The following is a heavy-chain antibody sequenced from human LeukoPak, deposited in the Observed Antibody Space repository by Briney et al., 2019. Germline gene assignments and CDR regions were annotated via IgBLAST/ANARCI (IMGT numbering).Heavy chain of an antibody. CDR3: ARRYYTDWYFDL. CDR2: IYYSGST. CDR1: GGSISAYY. D-gene: IGHD2-2*02. J-gene: IGHJ2*01. V-gene: IGHV4-59*08. Sequence: SETLSLTCTVSGGSISAYYWSWIRQPPGKGLEFIGYIYYSGSTQYNPSLKSRVTISVDTSKNQFSLKLNSLTAADTAVYYCARRYYTDWYFDLWGRGTLVTVSS.